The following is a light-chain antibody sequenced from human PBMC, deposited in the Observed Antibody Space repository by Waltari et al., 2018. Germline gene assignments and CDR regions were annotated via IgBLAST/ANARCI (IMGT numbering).Light chain of an antibody. J-gene: IGKJ2*01. CDR2: KVS. CDR3: IQGSHWPRT. V-gene: IGKV2-30*02. Sequence: DVVMTQSPLSLPVTLGQPASISCRSSQSLVHSDGNTYLNWFQQRPGQSPRRLIYKVSKRDSGVPDRFSGSGSGTDFTLKISRVEAEDVGVYYCIQGSHWPRTFGQGTKLEI. CDR1: QSLVHSDGNTY.